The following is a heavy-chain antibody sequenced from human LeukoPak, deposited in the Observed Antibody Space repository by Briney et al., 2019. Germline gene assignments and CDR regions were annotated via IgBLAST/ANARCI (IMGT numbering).Heavy chain of an antibody. CDR2: ISSNGGST. J-gene: IGHJ6*03. Sequence: GGSLRLSCAASGFTFSSYAMHWVRQPPGKGLEYVSSISSNGGSTYYANSVKGRFTISRDNSKNTLYLQMGSLRAEDMAVYYCARDPGTTFYYYYMDVWGKGTTVTVSS. CDR3: ARDPGTTFYYYYMDV. CDR1: GFTFSSYA. D-gene: IGHD1-7*01. V-gene: IGHV3-64*01.